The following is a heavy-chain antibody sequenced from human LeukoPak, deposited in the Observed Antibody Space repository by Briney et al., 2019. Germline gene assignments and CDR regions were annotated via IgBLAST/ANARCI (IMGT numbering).Heavy chain of an antibody. V-gene: IGHV4-34*01. CDR3: ARENYYGSGSYYPYYYYGMDV. CDR2: INHSGST. Sequence: SETPSLTCAVYGGSFSGYYWSWIRQPPGKGLEWIGEINHSGSTNYNPSLKSRVTISVDTSKNQFSLKLSSVTAADTAVYYCARENYYGSGSYYPYYYYGMDVWGQGTTVTVSS. CDR1: GGSFSGYY. J-gene: IGHJ6*02. D-gene: IGHD3-10*01.